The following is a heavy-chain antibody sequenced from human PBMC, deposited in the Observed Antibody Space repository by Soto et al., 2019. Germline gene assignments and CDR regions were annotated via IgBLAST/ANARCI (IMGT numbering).Heavy chain of an antibody. D-gene: IGHD3-10*01. Sequence: SETLSLTCAVYGESFSGYYWSWIRQPPGKGLEWIGEINHSGSTKYNPSLKSRVTISVDRSKSQFSLKLRSVTAADTAVYYCERIDQTLTTGTYYYYMDVWGKGTTVTVSS. CDR2: INHSGST. CDR1: GESFSGYY. V-gene: IGHV4-34*01. J-gene: IGHJ6*03. CDR3: ERIDQTLTTGTYYYYMDV.